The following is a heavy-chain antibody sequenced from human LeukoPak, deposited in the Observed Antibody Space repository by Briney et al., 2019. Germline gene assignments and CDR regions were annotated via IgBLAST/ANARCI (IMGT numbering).Heavy chain of an antibody. V-gene: IGHV4-39*07. CDR1: GGSISSSSYY. J-gene: IGHJ4*02. Sequence: SETLSLTCTVSGGSISSSSYYWGWIRQPPGKGLEWIGSIFYTGNTCYNPSLKSRVIISVDTSKNQFSLKLSSVTAADTAVYYCARVPAGRYFAPYFDYWGQGTLVTVSS. CDR2: IFYTGNT. CDR3: ARVPAGRYFAPYFDY. D-gene: IGHD3-9*01.